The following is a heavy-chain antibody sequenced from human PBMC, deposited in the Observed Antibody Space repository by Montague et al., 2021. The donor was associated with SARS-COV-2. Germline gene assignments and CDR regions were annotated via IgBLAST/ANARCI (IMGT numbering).Heavy chain of an antibody. CDR3: ARVFPRWLQFDPYFDY. CDR1: GGFISSSSYY. D-gene: IGHD5-24*01. CDR2: IYYSGSX. J-gene: IGHJ4*02. Sequence: SETLSLTCTVSGGFISSSSYYWGWIRQPPGKGLEWIGSIYYSGSXYYNPSLKSRVTISVDTSKNQFSLKLSSVTAADTAVYYCARVFPRWLQFDPYFDYWGQGTLVTVSS. V-gene: IGHV4-39*01.